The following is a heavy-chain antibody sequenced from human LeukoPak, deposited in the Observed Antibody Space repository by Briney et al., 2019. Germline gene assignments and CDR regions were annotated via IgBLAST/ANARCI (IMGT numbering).Heavy chain of an antibody. V-gene: IGHV4-59*01. CDR2: IYYGGST. Sequence: SETLSLTCTVSGGSISSYYWSWIRQPPGKGLEWIGYIYYGGSTNYIPSLKSRVTISVDTSKNQFSLKLSSVTAADTGVYYCARDRHDYSNSPPYYYYYGMDVWGQGTTVTVSS. D-gene: IGHD4-11*01. CDR3: ARDRHDYSNSPPYYYYYGMDV. J-gene: IGHJ6*02. CDR1: GGSISSYY.